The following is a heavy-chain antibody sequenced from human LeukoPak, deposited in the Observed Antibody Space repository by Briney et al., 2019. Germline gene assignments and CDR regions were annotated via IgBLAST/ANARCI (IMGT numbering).Heavy chain of an antibody. CDR1: GYTFTSHG. D-gene: IGHD4-11*01. J-gene: IGHJ4*02. CDR3: ARDWPTVITDY. Sequence: ASVKVSCKTSGYTFTSHGISWVRQAPGQGLEWMGWIRANTGDTKYAQKFPDRLTVTTDTSTNTAYMELRSLSADDTAVYYCARDWPTVITDYWGQGNLVTVSS. CDR2: IRANTGDT. V-gene: IGHV1-18*01.